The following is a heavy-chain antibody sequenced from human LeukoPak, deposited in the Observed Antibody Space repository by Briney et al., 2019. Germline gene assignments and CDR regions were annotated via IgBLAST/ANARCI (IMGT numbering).Heavy chain of an antibody. CDR1: GGSISSHY. Sequence: SETLSLTCTVSGGSISSHYWSWIRQPPGKGLEWIGYIYYSGSTNYNPSLKSRVTISVDTSKNQFSLKLSSMTAADTAVYYCARVITIFGVASDAFDIWGQGTMVTVSS. CDR3: ARVITIFGVASDAFDI. CDR2: IYYSGST. D-gene: IGHD3-3*01. V-gene: IGHV4-59*11. J-gene: IGHJ3*02.